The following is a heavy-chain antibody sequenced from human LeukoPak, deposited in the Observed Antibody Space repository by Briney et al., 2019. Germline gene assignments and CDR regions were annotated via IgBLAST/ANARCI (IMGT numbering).Heavy chain of an antibody. J-gene: IGHJ6*03. D-gene: IGHD5-12*01. CDR3: ARGSRAIVATKFARGRYMDV. CDR1: GFTFSSYA. CDR2: IRYDGSDK. V-gene: IGHV3-30*02. Sequence: GGSLRLSCAASGFTFSSYAMYWVRQAPGKGLEWVAFIRYDGSDKYYADSVKGRFTISRDNSKNTLYLQMNSLRTEDTAVYYCARGSRAIVATKFARGRYMDVWGKGTTVTVSS.